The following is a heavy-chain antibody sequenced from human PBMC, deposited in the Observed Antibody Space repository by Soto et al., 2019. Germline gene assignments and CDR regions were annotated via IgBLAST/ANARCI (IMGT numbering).Heavy chain of an antibody. Sequence: ASVKVSCKASGYTFTGYYMHWVRQAPGQGLEWMGWINPNSGGTNYAQKFQGWVTMTRDTSISTAYMELSRLSSDDTPVYYRERGRARVGMDVWGHGTKVTVSS. CDR1: GYTFTGYY. CDR3: ERGRARVGMDV. CDR2: INPNSGGT. J-gene: IGHJ6*02. V-gene: IGHV1-2*04.